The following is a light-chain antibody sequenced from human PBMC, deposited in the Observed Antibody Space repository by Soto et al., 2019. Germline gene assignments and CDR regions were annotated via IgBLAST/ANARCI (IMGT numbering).Light chain of an antibody. CDR1: QSVSSN. CDR3: HQYNSWPFT. V-gene: IGKV3-15*01. Sequence: EIVMTQSPATLSVSPGERATLSCRASQSVSSNLAWYQQKPAQAPRLLIYGASTRATGIPARFSGSGSGTEFTLTISSLQSEDFAVYYGHQYNSWPFTFGPGTNVDI. J-gene: IGKJ3*01. CDR2: GAS.